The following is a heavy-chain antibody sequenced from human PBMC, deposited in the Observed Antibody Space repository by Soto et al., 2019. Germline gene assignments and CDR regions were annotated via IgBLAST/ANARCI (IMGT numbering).Heavy chain of an antibody. J-gene: IGHJ4*02. CDR2: IWYDGSNK. D-gene: IGHD6-13*01. Sequence: GGSLRLSXAASGFTFSSYGMHWVRQSPGKGLEWVAVIWYDGSNKYYADSVKSRFTISRDNSKNTLYLQMNSLRAEDTAVYYCARDTAAAPTYYFDYWGQGTLVTVSS. V-gene: IGHV3-33*01. CDR1: GFTFSSYG. CDR3: ARDTAAAPTYYFDY.